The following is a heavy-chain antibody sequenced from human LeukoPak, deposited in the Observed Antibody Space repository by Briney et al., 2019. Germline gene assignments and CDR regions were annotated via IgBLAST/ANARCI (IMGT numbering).Heavy chain of an antibody. CDR3: ARRVGRGYSYGRFDY. CDR1: GGSISSYY. CDR2: IYHSGST. V-gene: IGHV4-59*12. D-gene: IGHD5-18*01. J-gene: IGHJ4*02. Sequence: SETLSLTCTVSGGSISSYYWSWIRQPPGKGLEWIGYIYHSGSTYYNPSLKSRVTISVDRSKNQFSLKLSSVTAADTAVYYCARRVGRGYSYGRFDYWGQGTLVTVSS.